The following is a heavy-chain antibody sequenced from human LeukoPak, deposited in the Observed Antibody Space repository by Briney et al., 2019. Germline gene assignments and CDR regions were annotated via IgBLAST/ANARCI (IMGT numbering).Heavy chain of an antibody. CDR3: ARNWHGGSFEPFDY. J-gene: IGHJ4*02. D-gene: IGHD1-26*01. CDR2: ISSSSSYI. Sequence: GGSLRLSCAASGFTFSSYEMNWVRQAPGKGLEWVSSISSSSSYIYYADSVKGRFTISRDNAKNSLYLQMNSLRAEDTAVYYCARNWHGGSFEPFDYWGQGTLVTVSS. CDR1: GFTFSSYE. V-gene: IGHV3-21*01.